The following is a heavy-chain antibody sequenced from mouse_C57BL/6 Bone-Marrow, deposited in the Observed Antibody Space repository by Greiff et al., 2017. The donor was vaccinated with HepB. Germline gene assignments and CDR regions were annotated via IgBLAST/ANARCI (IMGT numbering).Heavy chain of an antibody. CDR2: IYPRSGNT. D-gene: IGHD2-3*01. V-gene: IGHV1-81*01. J-gene: IGHJ3*01. CDR1: GYTFTSYG. CDR3: ARDGYTGFAY. Sequence: QVQLKQSGAELARPGASVKLSCKASGYTFTSYGISWVKQRTGQGLEWIGEIYPRSGNTYYNEKFKGKATLTADKSSSTAYMELRSLTSEDSAVYFCARDGYTGFAYWGQGTLVTVSA.